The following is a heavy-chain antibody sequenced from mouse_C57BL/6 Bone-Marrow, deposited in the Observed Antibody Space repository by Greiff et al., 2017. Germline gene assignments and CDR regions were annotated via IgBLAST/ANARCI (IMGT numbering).Heavy chain of an antibody. D-gene: IGHD3-3*01. J-gene: IGHJ2*01. Sequence: LVESGAELARPGASVKLSCKASGYTFTSYGISWVKQRTGQGLEWIGEIYPRSGNTYYNEKFKGKATLTADKSSSTAYMELRSLTSEDSAVYFCARSRDGSNYFDYWGQGTTLTVSS. CDR2: IYPRSGNT. CDR1: GYTFTSYG. CDR3: ARSRDGSNYFDY. V-gene: IGHV1-81*01.